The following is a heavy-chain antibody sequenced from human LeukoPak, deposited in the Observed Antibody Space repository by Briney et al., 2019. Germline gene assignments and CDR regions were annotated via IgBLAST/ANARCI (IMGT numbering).Heavy chain of an antibody. J-gene: IGHJ4*02. Sequence: PGGSLTLSCAASGFTFTSYAMSWVRQAPGKGLEWVSAISGSGGSTYYADSVKGRFTISRDNSKNTLYLQMNSLRAEDTAVYYCAKVGSSDFDYWGQGTLVTVSS. CDR1: GFTFTSYA. CDR2: ISGSGGST. V-gene: IGHV3-23*01. D-gene: IGHD6-6*01. CDR3: AKVGSSDFDY.